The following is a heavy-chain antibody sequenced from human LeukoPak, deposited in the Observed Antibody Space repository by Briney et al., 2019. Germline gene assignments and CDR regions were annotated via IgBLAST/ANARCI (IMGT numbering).Heavy chain of an antibody. D-gene: IGHD5-12*01. J-gene: IGHJ6*02. CDR1: GGTFSSYA. Sequence: ASVKVSCKASGGTFSSYAISWVRQAPGQGLEWMGRIIPILGIANYAQKFQGRSTITADKSTSTAYMELSSLRSEDTAVYYCARVGRGYSGYDSYYYGMDVWGQGTTVTVSS. CDR3: ARVGRGYSGYDSYYYGMDV. V-gene: IGHV1-69*04. CDR2: IIPILGIA.